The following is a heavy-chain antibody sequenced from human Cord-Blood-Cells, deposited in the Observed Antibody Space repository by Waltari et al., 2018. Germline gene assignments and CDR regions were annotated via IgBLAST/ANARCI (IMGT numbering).Heavy chain of an antibody. CDR2: VDPEVGET. J-gene: IGHJ4*02. D-gene: IGHD3-3*01. V-gene: IGHV1-69-2*01. CDR1: GYTFTDYY. Sequence: EVQLVQSGAEVKKPGATVKISCKVSGYTFTDYYMHWVQQDPGKGLEWRGLVDPEVGETINAEKFQGRVTITAEASKDTAYMEQRSLRSEDTAVYYWATGLADFWSVYDSWGQGTLVTVSS. CDR3: ATGLADFWSVYDS.